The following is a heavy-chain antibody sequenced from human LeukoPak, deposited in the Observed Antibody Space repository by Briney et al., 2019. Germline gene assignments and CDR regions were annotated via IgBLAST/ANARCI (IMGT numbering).Heavy chain of an antibody. CDR1: RFTFSDHY. D-gene: IGHD4-11*01. V-gene: IGHV3-72*01. Sequence: GGSLRLSCAASRFTFSDHYMDWVRQAPGKGLEWVGRIRNKRHRYTTEYAASVKGRFTISRDDSEKSVHLQMNSLKIEDTAVYYCVRVGPPDYDAFDTWGPGTMVTVSS. CDR2: IRNKRHRYTT. J-gene: IGHJ3*02. CDR3: VRVGPPDYDAFDT.